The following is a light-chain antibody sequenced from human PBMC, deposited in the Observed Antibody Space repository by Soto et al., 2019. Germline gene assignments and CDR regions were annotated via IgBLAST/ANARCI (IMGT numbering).Light chain of an antibody. CDR1: RDDIGAYDY. CDR3: NSYTNSSAVV. CDR2: EVT. V-gene: IGLV2-14*01. Sequence: SVLTQPASVSGSPGQSITISCAGTRDDIGAYDYVSWYQQHPGNAPKLLVYEVTNRPSGVSDRFSGSKSGNTASLTISGLQAEDEADYYCNSYTNSSAVVFGGGTKVTV. J-gene: IGLJ2*01.